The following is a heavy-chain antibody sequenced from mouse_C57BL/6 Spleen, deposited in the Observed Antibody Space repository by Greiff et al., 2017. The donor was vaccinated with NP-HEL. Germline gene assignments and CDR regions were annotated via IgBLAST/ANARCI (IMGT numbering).Heavy chain of an antibody. CDR3: ARVAYYGNWYFDV. D-gene: IGHD2-1*01. CDR1: GYAFSSSW. V-gene: IGHV1-82*01. CDR2: IYPGDGDT. J-gene: IGHJ1*03. Sequence: QVQLQQSGPELVKPGASVKISCKASGYAFSSSWMNWVKQRPGKGLEWIGRIYPGDGDTNYNGKFKGKATLTADKSSSTAYMQLSSLTSEDSAVYFCARVAYYGNWYFDVWGTGTTVTVSS.